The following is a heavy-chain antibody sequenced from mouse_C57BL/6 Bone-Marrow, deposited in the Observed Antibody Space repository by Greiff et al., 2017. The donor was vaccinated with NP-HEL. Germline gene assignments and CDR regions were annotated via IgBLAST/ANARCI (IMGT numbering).Heavy chain of an antibody. V-gene: IGHV3-6*01. Sequence: VQLKESGPGLVKPSQSLSLTCSVTGYSITSGYYWNWIRQFPGNKLEWMGYISYDGSNNYNPSLKNRIPITRDTSKNQFFLKLNSVTTEDTATYYCARDRGLYGISYQLSYYDYWGQVATLTVSS. CDR3: ARDRGLYGISYQLSYYDY. D-gene: IGHD1-1*01. J-gene: IGHJ2*01. CDR2: ISYDGSN. CDR1: GYSITSGYY.